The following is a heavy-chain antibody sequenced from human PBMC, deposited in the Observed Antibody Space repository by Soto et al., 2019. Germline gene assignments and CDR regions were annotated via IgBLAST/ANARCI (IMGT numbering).Heavy chain of an antibody. CDR2: IYYSGST. D-gene: IGHD2-21*02. CDR1: GGSISSYY. CDR3: ARERDSPIAPIDY. V-gene: IGHV4-59*01. J-gene: IGHJ4*02. Sequence: PSETLYLTCTVSGGSISSYYWSWIRQPPGKGLKWIGYIYYSGSTNYNPSLKSRVTISVDTSKNQFSLKLSSVTAADTAVYYCARERDSPIAPIDYWGQGTLVTVSS.